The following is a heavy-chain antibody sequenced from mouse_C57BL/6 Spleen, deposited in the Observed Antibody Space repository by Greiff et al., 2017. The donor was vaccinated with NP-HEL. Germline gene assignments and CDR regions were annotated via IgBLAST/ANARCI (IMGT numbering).Heavy chain of an antibody. V-gene: IGHV1-54*01. CDR3: ARSDSSGIIYYYAMDY. CDR2: INPGSGGT. J-gene: IGHJ4*01. D-gene: IGHD3-2*02. Sequence: QVQLQQSGAELVRPGTSVKVSCKASGYAFTNYLIEWVKQRPGQGLEWIGVINPGSGGTNYNEKFKGKATLTADKSSSTAYMQLSSLTSEDSAVYFCARSDSSGIIYYYAMDYWGQGTSVTVSS. CDR1: GYAFTNYL.